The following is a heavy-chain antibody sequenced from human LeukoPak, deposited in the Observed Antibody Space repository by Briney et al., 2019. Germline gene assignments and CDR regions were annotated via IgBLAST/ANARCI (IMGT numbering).Heavy chain of an antibody. Sequence: SETLSLTCSVPGGSFTSHYWSWFRQPPGKGLEWIGEINHSGSTNYNPSLRSRVTVSVHTSKNQLSLKLSSVTAADTAVYYCARQWLVSPLFDYWGQGTLVTVSS. V-gene: IGHV4-34*01. D-gene: IGHD6-19*01. CDR1: GGSFTSHY. CDR3: ARQWLVSPLFDY. J-gene: IGHJ4*02. CDR2: INHSGST.